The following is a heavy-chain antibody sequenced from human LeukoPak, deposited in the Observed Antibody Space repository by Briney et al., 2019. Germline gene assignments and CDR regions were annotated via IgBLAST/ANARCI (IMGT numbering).Heavy chain of an antibody. CDR1: GFTFSSHG. D-gene: IGHD3-22*01. Sequence: GGSLRLSCTASGFTFSSHGMTWVRQAPGKGLEWVSSISGSAGSTYYADSVKGRFTISRDNSKNTLYLQMNSLRAEDTAVYYCASVYDSSGYHGYYFDYWGQGTLVTVSS. CDR2: ISGSAGST. V-gene: IGHV3-23*01. CDR3: ASVYDSSGYHGYYFDY. J-gene: IGHJ4*02.